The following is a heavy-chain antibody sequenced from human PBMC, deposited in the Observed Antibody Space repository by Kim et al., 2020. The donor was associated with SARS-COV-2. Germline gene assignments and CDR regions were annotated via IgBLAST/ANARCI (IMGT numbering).Heavy chain of an antibody. J-gene: IGHJ6*02. CDR2: FDPEDGET. Sequence: ASVKVSCKVSGYTLTELSMHWVRQAPGKGLEWMGGFDPEDGETIYAQKFQGRVTMTEDTSTDTAYMELSSLRSEDTAVYYCATGDGRRYCSSTSCPASIYYYYGMDVWGQGTTVTVSS. D-gene: IGHD2-2*01. CDR3: ATGDGRRYCSSTSCPASIYYYYGMDV. V-gene: IGHV1-24*01. CDR1: GYTLTELS.